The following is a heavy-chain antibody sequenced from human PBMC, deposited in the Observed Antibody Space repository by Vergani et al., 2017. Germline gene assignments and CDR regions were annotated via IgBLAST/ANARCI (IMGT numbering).Heavy chain of an antibody. V-gene: IGHV1-46*01. CDR3: ARYAEAAGEHRFDP. D-gene: IGHD6-13*01. J-gene: IGHJ5*02. CDR2: INPSGGST. CDR1: GYTFTSYY. Sequence: QVQLVQSGAEVKKPGASVKVSCKASGYTFTSYYMHWVRQAPGQGLKWMGIINPSGGSTSYAQKFQGRVTMTRNTAISTAYMELSSMRSEDTAVYYCARYAEAAGEHRFDPWGQGTLVTVSS.